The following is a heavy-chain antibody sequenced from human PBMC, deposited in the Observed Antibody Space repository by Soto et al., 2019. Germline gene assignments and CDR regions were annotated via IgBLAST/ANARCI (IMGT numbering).Heavy chain of an antibody. CDR2: IYYSGST. CDR1: GGSISSYY. V-gene: IGHV4-59*08. D-gene: IGHD3-10*01. CDR3: ASRYGSCFAY. J-gene: IGHJ4*02. Sequence: QVQLQESGPGLVKPSETLSLTCTVSGGSISSYYWSWIRQPPGKGLEWIGYIYYSGSTNYNPSLKSRVNISVATSQHQFPLQLGSVTAADTAVYFCASRYGSCFAYWGQGTLVTVSS.